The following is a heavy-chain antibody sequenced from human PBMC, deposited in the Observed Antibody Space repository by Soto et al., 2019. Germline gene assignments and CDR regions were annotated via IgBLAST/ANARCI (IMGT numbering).Heavy chain of an antibody. D-gene: IGHD1-7*01. CDR1: GDSISSADYY. Sequence: KPSETLSLTCTVPGDSISSADYYWSWIRQTPGKGLEWIGHIFYSGTTYYNPSLKSRLTISVDTSKNHFSLRLTSVTAADTAVYYCARALWVDTELYYYGIDVWGQGTKVTVYS. J-gene: IGHJ6*02. CDR3: ARALWVDTELYYYGIDV. V-gene: IGHV4-30-4*01. CDR2: IFYSGTT.